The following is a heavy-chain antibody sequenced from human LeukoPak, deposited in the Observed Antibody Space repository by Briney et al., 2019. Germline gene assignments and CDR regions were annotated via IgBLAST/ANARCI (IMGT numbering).Heavy chain of an antibody. CDR2: IMPLFGTA. D-gene: IGHD3-10*01. Sequence: GASVKVSCKTSGGTFNNSAISWVRQAPGQGLEWLGGIMPLFGTAGYAQKFQGKVTITKDESTRTVCLELTSLTSDDTAVYYCARDRGSGSYPLGLWGQGTLVTVSS. J-gene: IGHJ4*02. CDR3: ARDRGSGSYPLGL. CDR1: GGTFNNSA. V-gene: IGHV1-69*05.